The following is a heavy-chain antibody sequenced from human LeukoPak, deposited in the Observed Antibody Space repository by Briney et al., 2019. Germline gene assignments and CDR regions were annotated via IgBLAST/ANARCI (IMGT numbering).Heavy chain of an antibody. J-gene: IGHJ4*02. CDR1: GFTVSSNY. V-gene: IGHV3-53*05. CDR3: AKEVDCPSDCLFFHS. Sequence: GGSLRLSCAASGFTVSSNYMSWVRQAPGKGLEWVSVIYSGGSTYYADSVKGRFTISRDNSRNSVFLQMNSLRPEDTALYHCAKEVDCPSDCLFFHSWGQGTLVTVSS. CDR2: IYSGGST. D-gene: IGHD2-21*02.